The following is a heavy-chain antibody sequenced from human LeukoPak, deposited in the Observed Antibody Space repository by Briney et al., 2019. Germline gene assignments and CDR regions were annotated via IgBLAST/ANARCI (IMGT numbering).Heavy chain of an antibody. Sequence: SGTLSLTCAVYGGSFSGYYWSWIRQPPGKGLEGIGEINHSGSTNYNPSLKSRVTISVDTSKNQFSLKLSSVTAADTAVYYCARVGYGSGSYYNNAFDIWGQGTMVTVSS. J-gene: IGHJ3*02. CDR1: GGSFSGYY. CDR3: ARVGYGSGSYYNNAFDI. V-gene: IGHV4-34*01. CDR2: INHSGST. D-gene: IGHD3-10*01.